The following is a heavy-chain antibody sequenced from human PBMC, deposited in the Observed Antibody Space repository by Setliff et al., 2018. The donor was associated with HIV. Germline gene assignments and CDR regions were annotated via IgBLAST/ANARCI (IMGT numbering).Heavy chain of an antibody. D-gene: IGHD5-18*01. CDR2: IYYSGST. V-gene: IGHV4-59*01. CDR3: ARRQQLWLLYAFDI. J-gene: IGHJ3*02. CDR1: GGSISSYY. Sequence: SETLSLTCTVSGGSISSYYWSWIRQPPGKGLEWIGYIYYSGSTNYNPSLKSRVSLSLDTSKTQFSLKLTSVTAADTAVYYCARRQQLWLLYAFDIWGQGTMVTVS.